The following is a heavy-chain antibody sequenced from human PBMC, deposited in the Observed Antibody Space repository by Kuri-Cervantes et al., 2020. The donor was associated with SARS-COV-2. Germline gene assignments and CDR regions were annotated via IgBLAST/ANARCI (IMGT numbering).Heavy chain of an antibody. Sequence: KVSCKGSGYSFTSYWIGWVRQMPGKGLEWMGIIYPGDSDTRYSPSFQGQVTISADKSISTAYLQWSSLKASDTAMYYCARVGRFLEWLLSVGGYYYYMDVWGKGTMVTVSS. J-gene: IGHJ6*03. V-gene: IGHV5-51*01. CDR1: GYSFTSYW. CDR3: ARVGRFLEWLLSVGGYYYYMDV. D-gene: IGHD3-3*01. CDR2: IYPGDSDT.